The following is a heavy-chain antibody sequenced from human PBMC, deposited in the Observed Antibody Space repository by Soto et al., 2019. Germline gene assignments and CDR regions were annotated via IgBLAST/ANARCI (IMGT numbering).Heavy chain of an antibody. J-gene: IGHJ4*02. V-gene: IGHV3-33*01. CDR1: GFTFSSYG. CDR3: ARYNDFWSGSQNSYYFEY. CDR2: IWYDGSNK. D-gene: IGHD3-3*01. Sequence: GGSLRLSCAASGFTFSSYGMHWVRQAPGKGLEWVAVIWYDGSNKYYADSVKGRFTISRDNSKNTLYLQMNSLRAEDTAVYYCARYNDFWSGSQNSYYFEYWGQGTLVTVSS.